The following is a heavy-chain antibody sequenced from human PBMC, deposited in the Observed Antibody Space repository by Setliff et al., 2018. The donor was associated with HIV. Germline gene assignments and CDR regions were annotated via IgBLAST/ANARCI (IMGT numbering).Heavy chain of an antibody. Sequence: PSETLSLTCNVSGFSINTGYYWGWIRQSPGRGLQWIASILHSGSTYFNPSLRSRVTISVDTSRNLFSLKLTSVTAADTATYYCASGRAMNWFDPWGQGTLVTVSS. CDR2: ILHSGST. CDR1: GFSINTGYY. J-gene: IGHJ5*02. CDR3: ASGRAMNWFDP. D-gene: IGHD2-2*01. V-gene: IGHV4-38-2*02.